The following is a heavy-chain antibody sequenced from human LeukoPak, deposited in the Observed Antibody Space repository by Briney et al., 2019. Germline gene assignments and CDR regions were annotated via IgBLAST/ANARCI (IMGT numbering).Heavy chain of an antibody. CDR2: IYSGGST. D-gene: IGHD3-10*01. CDR3: ARDYKVG. CDR1: GFTLRSYT. J-gene: IGHJ4*02. V-gene: IGHV3-66*01. Sequence: GGSLRLSCAASGFTLRSYTMNWVRQAPGKGLEWVSVIYSGGSTYYADSVKGRFTISRDNSKNTLYLQMNSLRAEDTAVYYCARDYKVGWGQGTLVTVSS.